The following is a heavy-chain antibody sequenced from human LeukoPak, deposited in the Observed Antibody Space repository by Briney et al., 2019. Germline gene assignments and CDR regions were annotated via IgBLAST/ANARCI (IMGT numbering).Heavy chain of an antibody. CDR3: AKGASSGGYLFGH. CDR1: GFTFSNYA. Sequence: PGGSLRLSCAASGFTFSNYAMSWVRQAPGKGLQWVSAISGSGGSTYYTDSVKGRFTISRDNSKNTLYLQMNSLRAEDTAVYHCAKGASSGGYLFGHWGQGTLVTVSS. D-gene: IGHD6-19*01. V-gene: IGHV3-23*01. J-gene: IGHJ4*02. CDR2: ISGSGGST.